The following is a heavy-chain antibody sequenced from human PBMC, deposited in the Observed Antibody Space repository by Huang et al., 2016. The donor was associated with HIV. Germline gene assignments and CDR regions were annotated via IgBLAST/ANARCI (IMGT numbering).Heavy chain of an antibody. CDR3: VLDPASAVPPSYVSHN. V-gene: IGHV7-4-1*02. CDR1: GYTFTRYA. Sequence: QVQLVQSASALKRPGASVRISCKTSGYTFTRYAMNWVRQAPGQGLEWMGWINPNIGHPTYAQGFTGRFVFSLDTSVSTAYLQISNLKTEDTAVYYCVLDPASAVPPSYVSHNWGQGTLVTVSS. D-gene: IGHD2-2*01. J-gene: IGHJ4*02. CDR2: INPNIGHP.